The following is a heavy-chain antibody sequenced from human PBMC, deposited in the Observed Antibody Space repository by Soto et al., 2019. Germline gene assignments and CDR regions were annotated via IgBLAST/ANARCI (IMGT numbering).Heavy chain of an antibody. J-gene: IGHJ6*02. CDR2: IRTKSNNFAT. Sequence: ERQLVESGGGLVQSGGSLKLSCAASGFTLSGSDIHWVRQASGKGLEWVGRIRTKSNNFATSYAESVRGRFTTSRDDSDNTASLQMSSLKTEDTAIYYCSRHQEGRSMVFYGMDVWGQGTTVTVSS. CDR3: SRHQEGRSMVFYGMDV. V-gene: IGHV3-73*02. D-gene: IGHD3-10*01. CDR1: GFTLSGSD.